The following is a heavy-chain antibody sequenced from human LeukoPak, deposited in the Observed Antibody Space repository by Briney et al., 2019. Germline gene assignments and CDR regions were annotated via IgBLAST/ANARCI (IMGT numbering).Heavy chain of an antibody. Sequence: ASVKVSCKASGYTFTSYAMHWVRQAPGQRLEWMGWINAGNGNTKYSQEFQGRVTITRDTSASTAYTELSSLRSEDMAVYYCARSYDSSGYYYLFDYWGQGTLVTVSS. D-gene: IGHD3-22*01. CDR2: INAGNGNT. CDR3: ARSYDSSGYYYLFDY. J-gene: IGHJ4*02. CDR1: GYTFTSYA. V-gene: IGHV1-3*03.